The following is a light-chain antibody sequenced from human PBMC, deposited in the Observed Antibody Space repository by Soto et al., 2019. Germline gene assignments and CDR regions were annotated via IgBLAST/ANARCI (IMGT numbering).Light chain of an antibody. J-gene: IGLJ2*01. CDR1: SGHNNYA. Sequence: QLVLTQSPSASASLGASVKLTCTLSSGHNNYAIAWQQQQPEKGPRYLMKLNSDGSHSKGDGIPDRFSGSSSGTERYLTISSLQSEDEADYYCQTWGTGIVVFGGGTKLTVL. CDR2: LNSDGSH. CDR3: QTWGTGIVV. V-gene: IGLV4-69*01.